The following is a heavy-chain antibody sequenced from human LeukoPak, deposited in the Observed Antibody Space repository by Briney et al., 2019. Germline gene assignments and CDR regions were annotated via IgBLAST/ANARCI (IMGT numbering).Heavy chain of an antibody. CDR1: GGSISSGGYS. V-gene: IGHV4-31*03. D-gene: IGHD2-15*01. CDR2: IYYSGST. J-gene: IGHJ4*02. Sequence: SETLSLTCTVSGGSISSGGYSWSWIRQHPGKGLEWIGYIYYSGSTYYNPSLKSRVTISVDTSKNQFSLKLSSVTAADTAVYYCARERAGGYCSGGSCYVFFDYWGQGTLVTVSS. CDR3: ARERAGGYCSGGSCYVFFDY.